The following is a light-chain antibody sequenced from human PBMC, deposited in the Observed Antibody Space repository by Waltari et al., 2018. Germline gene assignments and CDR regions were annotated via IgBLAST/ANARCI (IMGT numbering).Light chain of an antibody. V-gene: IGKV1-12*01. Sequence: DIQMTQSPSSVSASVGDRVTITCRASQGISSWLAWYQHKPGNAPKLLIYAASSLQSGVPSRFSGSGSGTEFTLTISSLQPEDFATYYCQQANSFPPWTFGQGTKVEIK. J-gene: IGKJ1*01. CDR3: QQANSFPPWT. CDR1: QGISSW. CDR2: AAS.